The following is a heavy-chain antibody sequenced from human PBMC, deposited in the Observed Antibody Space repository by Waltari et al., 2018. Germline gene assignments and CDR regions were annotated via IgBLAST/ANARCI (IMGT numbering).Heavy chain of an antibody. V-gene: IGHV3-48*02. CDR2: SSSGSGLI. CDR3: VRSRWYDV. CDR1: GFTFNTYY. J-gene: IGHJ6*02. Sequence: EVQLVESGGGLVQPGGSLRLSCAASGFTFNTYYMNWVRQTPGKGLEWVSYSSSGSGLIDYADSVKGRFIISRDNAKNSLYLQMNSLRDEDTGVYYCVRSRWYDVWGQGTTVTVSS. D-gene: IGHD2-15*01.